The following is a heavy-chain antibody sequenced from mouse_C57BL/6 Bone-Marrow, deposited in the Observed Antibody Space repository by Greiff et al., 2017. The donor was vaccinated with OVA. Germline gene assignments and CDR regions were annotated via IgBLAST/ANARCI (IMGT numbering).Heavy chain of an antibody. V-gene: IGHV1-69*01. CDR1: GYTFTSYW. CDR3: ATIYYYGSSLFDY. Sequence: QVQLQQPGAELVMPGASVKLSCKASGYTFTSYWMHWVKQRPGQGLEWIGEIDPSGSYTNYNQKFKGKSTLTVDKSSSTAYMQLSSLTSEDSAVYYCATIYYYGSSLFDYWGQGTTLTVSS. CDR2: IDPSGSYT. D-gene: IGHD1-1*01. J-gene: IGHJ2*01.